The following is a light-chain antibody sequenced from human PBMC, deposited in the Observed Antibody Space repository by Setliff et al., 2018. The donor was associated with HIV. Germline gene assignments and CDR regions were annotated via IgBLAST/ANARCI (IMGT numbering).Light chain of an antibody. J-gene: IGLJ1*01. CDR3: SSYTSSSTYV. CDR1: SSDVGNHDY. Sequence: QSVLTQPRSVSGSPGQSVTISCTGTSSDVGNHDYVSWYQQQPGKAPQVVIYDVSKRPSGVPDRFSGSKSGNTASLTISGLQAEDESDYYCSSYTSSSTYVFGSGTKVTVL. V-gene: IGLV2-11*01. CDR2: DVS.